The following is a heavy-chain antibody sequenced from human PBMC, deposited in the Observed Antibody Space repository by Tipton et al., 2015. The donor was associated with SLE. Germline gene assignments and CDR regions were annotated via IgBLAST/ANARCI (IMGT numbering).Heavy chain of an antibody. CDR2: IYHSGST. CDR3: ARRGFGGWWFDP. CDR1: GGSISSSNW. D-gene: IGHD6-19*01. V-gene: IGHV4-4*02. J-gene: IGHJ5*02. Sequence: TLSLTCAVSGGSISSSNWWSWVRQPPGKGLEWIGEIYHSGSTNYNPSLKSRVTISVDKSKNQFSLKLRSVTAADTAVYYCARRGFGGWWFDPWGQGTLVTVSS.